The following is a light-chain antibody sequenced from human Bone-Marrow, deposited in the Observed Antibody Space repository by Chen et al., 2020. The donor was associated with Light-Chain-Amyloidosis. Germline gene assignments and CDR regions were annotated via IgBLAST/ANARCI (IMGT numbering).Light chain of an antibody. CDR2: RDT. J-gene: IGLJ2*01. CDR1: DLPTKY. Sequence: SYELTQPPSVSVSPGQTARITCSGDDLPTKYAYWYQQKPGQAPVLVIHRDTERPSGISERFSGSSSGKTDTLTISGVQAEDGADYHCQSADSSGTYEVIFGGGTKLTVL. CDR3: QSADSSGTYEVI. V-gene: IGLV3-25*03.